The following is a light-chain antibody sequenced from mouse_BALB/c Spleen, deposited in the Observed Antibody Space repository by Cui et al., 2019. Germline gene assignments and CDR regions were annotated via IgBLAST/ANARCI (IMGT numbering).Light chain of an antibody. CDR2: RMS. CDR3: MQHLEYPT. V-gene: IGKV2-137*01. J-gene: IGKJ4*01. Sequence: DIVMTQAAPPVPVTPGESVSISCRSSTSLLHSNGNTYLYWFLQRPGQSPQHLIYRMSNLASGVPDRFSGSGSGTAFTLRISRVEAEDVGVYYCMQHLEYPTFGSGTKLEIK. CDR1: TSLLHSNGNTY.